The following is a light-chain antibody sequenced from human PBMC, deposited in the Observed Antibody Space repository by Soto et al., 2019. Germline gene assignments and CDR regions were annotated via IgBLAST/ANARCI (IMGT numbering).Light chain of an antibody. CDR2: TSS. V-gene: IGKV1-27*01. J-gene: IGKJ4*01. Sequence: DIQMTQSPSSLSASVGDRVTITCRASHDISNYLSWYQQKPGKVPKLLIYTSSTLQSGVPSRFSGSGSGTDSTLTISSLQPEDFATYYCQKHDNAPLTFGGGTKVDIK. CDR3: QKHDNAPLT. CDR1: HDISNY.